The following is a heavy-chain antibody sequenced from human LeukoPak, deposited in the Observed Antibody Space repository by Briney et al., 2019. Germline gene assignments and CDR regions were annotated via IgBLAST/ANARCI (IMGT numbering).Heavy chain of an antibody. CDR2: ISGGGEGT. D-gene: IGHD5-18*01. Sequence: GGSLRLSCVASGFTFSNYAMNWVRRAPGKGLEWVSGISGGGEGTFYADSVKGRFTISRDNAKNSLYLQMNSLRAEDTAVYYCAREGPGYSYGYYYYYGMDVWGQGTTVTVSS. CDR1: GFTFSNYA. V-gene: IGHV3-23*01. CDR3: AREGPGYSYGYYYYYGMDV. J-gene: IGHJ6*02.